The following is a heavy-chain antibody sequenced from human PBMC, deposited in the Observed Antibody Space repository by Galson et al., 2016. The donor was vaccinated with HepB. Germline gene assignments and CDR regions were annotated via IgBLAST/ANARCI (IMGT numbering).Heavy chain of an antibody. D-gene: IGHD4/OR15-4a*01. V-gene: IGHV5-51*01. Sequence: QSGAEVKKPGESLRISCKGSGYTFSTDWIGWVRQLPGKGLEWMGVIYPHDSDTRYSPSFQGQVTISADKSVSTAYLQWSSLKTSDTAMYFCARRGGATYGDWGQGTLVTVSS. CDR1: GYTFSTDW. J-gene: IGHJ4*02. CDR3: ARRGGATYGD. CDR2: IYPHDSDT.